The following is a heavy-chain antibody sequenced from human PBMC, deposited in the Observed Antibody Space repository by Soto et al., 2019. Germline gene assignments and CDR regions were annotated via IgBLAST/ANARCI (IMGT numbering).Heavy chain of an antibody. D-gene: IGHD1-26*01. V-gene: IGHV4-31*03. CDR3: AREMATTGSSFDY. CDR2: IYSTGST. CDR1: GVSISSGGYY. J-gene: IGHJ4*02. Sequence: PAETLSLTCTVSGVSISSGGYYWSWIRQHPGKGLEWIGYIYSTGSTYYNPSLKSRVTISVDTSKNQFSLKLSSVTAAATAVYYCAREMATTGSSFDYSGQGTLVTVSS.